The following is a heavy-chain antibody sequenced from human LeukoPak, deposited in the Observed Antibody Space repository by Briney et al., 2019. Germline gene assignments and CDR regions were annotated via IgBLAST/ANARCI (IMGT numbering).Heavy chain of an antibody. V-gene: IGHV3-48*03. CDR1: GFTLSSYE. J-gene: IGHJ4*02. CDR2: ISSSGSAI. Sequence: QPGGSLRLSCAASGFTLSSYEMNWVRQAPGEGLEWVSKISSSGSAIYYADSVKGRFTISRDNAKSSLYLQMNSLRVEDTAVYYCARGGSLGYWGQGTLVTVSS. CDR3: ARGGSLGY. D-gene: IGHD6-19*01.